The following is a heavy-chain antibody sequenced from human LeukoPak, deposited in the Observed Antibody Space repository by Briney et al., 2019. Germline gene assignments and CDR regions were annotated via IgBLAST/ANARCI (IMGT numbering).Heavy chain of an antibody. CDR2: IGIGSSRR. CDR3: AKLPRGAAPSNYYYYMDV. Sequence: PGGSLRLSCAASGFTFSSYSLNWVRQAPGKGLEWISYIGIGSSRRYYADSVKGRFTISRDNSKNTLYLQMNSLRAEDTAVYYCAKLPRGAAPSNYYYYMDVWGKGTTVTVSS. CDR1: GFTFSSYS. J-gene: IGHJ6*03. V-gene: IGHV3-48*01. D-gene: IGHD1-7*01.